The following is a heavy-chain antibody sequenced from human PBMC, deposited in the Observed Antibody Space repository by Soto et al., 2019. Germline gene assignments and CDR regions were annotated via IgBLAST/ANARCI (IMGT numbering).Heavy chain of an antibody. CDR2: IYPGDSDT. J-gene: IGHJ6*02. Sequence: PGESLKISCKGSGYSFTSYWIGWVRQMPGKGLEWMGIIYPGDSDTRYSPSFQGQVTISADKSTSTAYLQWSSLKASDTAMYYCARSLRYDSSGYYYYYGMDVWGQGTTVTVSS. CDR3: ARSLRYDSSGYYYYYGMDV. D-gene: IGHD3-22*01. V-gene: IGHV5-51*01. CDR1: GYSFTSYW.